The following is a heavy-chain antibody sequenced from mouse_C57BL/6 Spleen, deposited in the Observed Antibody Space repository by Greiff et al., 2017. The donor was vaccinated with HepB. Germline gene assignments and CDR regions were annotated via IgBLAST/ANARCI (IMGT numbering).Heavy chain of an antibody. V-gene: IGHV1-52*01. CDR1: GYTFTSYW. D-gene: IGHD1-1*01. Sequence: QVQLQQPGAELVRPGSSVKLSCKASGYTFTSYWMHWVKQRPIQGLEWIGNIDPSDSETHYNQKFKDKATLTVDKSSSTAYMQLSSLTSEDSAVYYCARSYGSSLSYWYFDVWGTGTTVTVSS. CDR3: ARSYGSSLSYWYFDV. J-gene: IGHJ1*03. CDR2: IDPSDSET.